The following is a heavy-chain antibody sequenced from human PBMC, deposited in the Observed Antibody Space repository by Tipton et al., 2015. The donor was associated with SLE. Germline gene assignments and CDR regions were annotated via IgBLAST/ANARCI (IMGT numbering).Heavy chain of an antibody. CDR3: ARGYYYMDV. Sequence: TLSLTCTVSGGSMSSYYWSWIRQSPGKGLEWIGYIYSGGTTNYNPSLRSRVTISVDTSKNQFSLKLSSVTAADTAVYYCARGYYYMDVWGKGTTVTVSS. V-gene: IGHV4-59*01. CDR2: IYSGGTT. J-gene: IGHJ6*03. CDR1: GGSMSSYY.